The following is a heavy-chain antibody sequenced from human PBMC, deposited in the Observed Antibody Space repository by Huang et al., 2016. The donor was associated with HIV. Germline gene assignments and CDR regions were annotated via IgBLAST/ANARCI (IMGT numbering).Heavy chain of an antibody. D-gene: IGHD4-17*01. CDR2: INPNGGRT. CDR3: ARDLTTLRSH. Sequence: QVQLAQSGAELRRPGASVKISCKASGYTFTEFYIHWVRQAPGQGLEWMGLINPNGGRTTYAQSLEGRVTMTRDTSTTTVYMELTSLRSADTAVYYCARDLTTLRSHWGQGTLVTVSS. V-gene: IGHV1-46*01. J-gene: IGHJ1*01. CDR1: GYTFTEFY.